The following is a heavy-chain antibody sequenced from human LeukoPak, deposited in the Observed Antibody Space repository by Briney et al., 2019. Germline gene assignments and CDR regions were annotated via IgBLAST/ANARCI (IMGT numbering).Heavy chain of an antibody. J-gene: IGHJ4*02. CDR2: INHSGST. V-gene: IGHV4-34*01. CDR3: ARVSQIAAAGIDY. CDR1: GGSFSGYY. Sequence: PSETLSLTCAVYGGSFSGYYWSWIRQPPGKGLEWIGEINHSGSTNYNPSLKSRVTISVDTSKNQFSLKLSSVTAADTAVYYCARVSQIAAAGIDYWGQGTLVTVSS. D-gene: IGHD6-13*01.